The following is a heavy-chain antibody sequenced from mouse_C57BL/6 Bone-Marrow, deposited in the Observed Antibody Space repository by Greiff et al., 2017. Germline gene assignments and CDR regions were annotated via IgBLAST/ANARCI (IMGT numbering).Heavy chain of an antibody. J-gene: IGHJ3*01. CDR1: GFSLTSYG. CDR2: IWRGGST. CDR3: AKSYYYGPWFAY. Sequence: VQLQESGPGLVQPSQSLSITCTVSGFSLTSYGVHWVRQSPGKGLEWLGVIWRGGSTDYNAAAMSRLSITKANSKSQVFFKMNSLQADDTAIYYCAKSYYYGPWFAYWGQGTLVTVSA. D-gene: IGHD1-1*01. V-gene: IGHV2-5*01.